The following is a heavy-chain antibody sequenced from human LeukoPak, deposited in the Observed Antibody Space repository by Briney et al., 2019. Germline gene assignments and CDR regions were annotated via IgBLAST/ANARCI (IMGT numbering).Heavy chain of an antibody. CDR2: ITGRDGST. D-gene: IGHD4-17*01. J-gene: IGHJ4*02. CDR1: EFTFNNYA. Sequence: GGSLRLSCAASEFTFNNYAMSWVRQAPGKGLEWVSGITGRDGSTYYADSVKGRFTISRDNSKNTLFLQMSSLRPEDTAVYYCAKDILMTSVTTFDYWGQGTLVTVSP. CDR3: AKDILMTSVTTFDY. V-gene: IGHV3-23*01.